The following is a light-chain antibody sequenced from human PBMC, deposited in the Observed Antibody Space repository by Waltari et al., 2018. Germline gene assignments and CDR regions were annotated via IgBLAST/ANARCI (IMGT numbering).Light chain of an antibody. Sequence: EIVMTQSPATLSVSPGERVTLSCRASQSVSSNLAWYQQKPGQAPRVLIYAASTRAIGIPARFSGSGSGTEFTLTISSLQSEDFAVYYCQQYNNWPPMYTFGQGTKLEIK. V-gene: IGKV3-15*01. CDR3: QQYNNWPPMYT. CDR2: AAS. J-gene: IGKJ2*01. CDR1: QSVSSN.